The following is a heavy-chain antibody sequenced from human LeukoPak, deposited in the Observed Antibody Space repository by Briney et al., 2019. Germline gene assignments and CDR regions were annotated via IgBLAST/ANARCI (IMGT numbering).Heavy chain of an antibody. J-gene: IGHJ4*02. CDR1: GSTLSKLS. D-gene: IGHD1-1*01. CDR3: ARDRASIGTFFFDY. CDR2: FDPEDNSI. Sequence: ASVKVSCEVSGSTLSKLSVHWVRQAPGKGLEWMGGFDPEDNSIIYAQKFQGRVAMSEDTSRDTTFMELNSLTSDDTAVYYCARDRASIGTFFFDYWGQGTLVTVSS. V-gene: IGHV1-24*01.